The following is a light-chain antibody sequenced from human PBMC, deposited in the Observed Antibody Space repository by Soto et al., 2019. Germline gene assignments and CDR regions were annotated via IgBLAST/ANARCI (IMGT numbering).Light chain of an antibody. V-gene: IGKV3-15*01. J-gene: IGKJ1*01. CDR2: GTS. Sequence: EVVMTQSPATLSVSPGERATLSCRASQTVSSNLAWYQQKPGQSPRLLIYGTSTRATGVPARFSGSGSGTEFTLSISSLQSEDFADYYYHQYNFWPSFGQGTKVDIK. CDR1: QTVSSN. CDR3: HQYNFWPS.